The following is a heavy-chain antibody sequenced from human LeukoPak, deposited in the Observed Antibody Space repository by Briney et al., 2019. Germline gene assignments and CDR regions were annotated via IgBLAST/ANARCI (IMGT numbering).Heavy chain of an antibody. D-gene: IGHD3-10*01. J-gene: IGHJ4*02. CDR2: IYSGGST. V-gene: IGHV3-66*01. CDR1: GFTVSSNY. CDR3: ARGGEWFGGLLFFY. Sequence: LTGGSLRLSCAASGFTVSSNYMSWVRQAPGKGLEWVSVIYSGGSTYYADSVKGRFTISRDNSKNTLYLQMNSLRAEDTAVYYCARGGEWFGGLLFFYWGQGTLVTVSS.